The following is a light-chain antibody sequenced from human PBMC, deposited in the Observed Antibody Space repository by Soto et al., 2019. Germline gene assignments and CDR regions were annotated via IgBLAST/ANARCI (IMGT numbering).Light chain of an antibody. V-gene: IGKV1-5*01. Sequence: DIQMTQSPSTLSASVGDRVTITCRASESISRWLAWYQQKPGKAPKALIYDASSLKSGVPSRFSGGGSGTDFTLTISSLQPDDFATYYCQQYITDPPFGQGTRLHIK. CDR1: ESISRW. CDR3: QQYITDPP. CDR2: DAS. J-gene: IGKJ5*01.